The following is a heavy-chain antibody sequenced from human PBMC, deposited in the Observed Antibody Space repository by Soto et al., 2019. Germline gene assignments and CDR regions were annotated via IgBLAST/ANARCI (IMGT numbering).Heavy chain of an antibody. Sequence: QVQLVESGGGVVQPGRSLRLSCAGSGFTFSSYVMHWVRQAPGKGLEWVAVISYDENNKYNADSVKGRFTMSRDNSKNTVSLEMNSLRAEDTAVYYCAREGSSGALDYWGQGTPVTVSS. CDR1: GFTFSSYV. D-gene: IGHD3-22*01. J-gene: IGHJ4*02. V-gene: IGHV3-30-3*01. CDR3: AREGSSGALDY. CDR2: ISYDENNK.